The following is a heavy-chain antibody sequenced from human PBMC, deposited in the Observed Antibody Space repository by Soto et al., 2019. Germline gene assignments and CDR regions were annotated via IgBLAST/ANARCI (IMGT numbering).Heavy chain of an antibody. Sequence: GGSLRLSCAASGFTFSSYAMSWVRQAPGKGLEWVSAISGSGGSTYYADSVKGRFTISRDNSKNKLYLQMNSLRAEDTAVYYCAKDRDDEYSGYAEHYGDPRDDYWGQGTLVTVSS. V-gene: IGHV3-23*01. CDR1: GFTFSSYA. CDR3: AKDRDDEYSGYAEHYGDPRDDY. D-gene: IGHD5-12*01. CDR2: ISGSGGST. J-gene: IGHJ4*02.